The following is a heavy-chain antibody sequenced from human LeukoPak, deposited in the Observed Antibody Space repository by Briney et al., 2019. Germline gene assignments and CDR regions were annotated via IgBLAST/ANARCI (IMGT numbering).Heavy chain of an antibody. CDR3: ARDPPTVTSHFDY. J-gene: IGHJ4*02. CDR2: IWHDGSKT. V-gene: IGHV3-33*01. CDR1: GFIFSRYD. Sequence: GGSLRLSSVASGFIFSRYDMHWVRQAPGKGLEWVALIWHDGSKTHYADSVKGRFTNSRDDSKSTLYVQMNSLRVVYTAVYYCARDPPTVTSHFDYWGQGALVTVSS. D-gene: IGHD4-17*01.